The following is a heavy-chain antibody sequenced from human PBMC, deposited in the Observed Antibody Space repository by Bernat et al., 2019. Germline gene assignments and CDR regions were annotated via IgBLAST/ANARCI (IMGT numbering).Heavy chain of an antibody. Sequence: EVQLLESGGGLVQPGGSLRLSCSASGFTFSSYAMSWVRQAPGKGLEWASTISGGGGTTYYADSVKGRFTISRDKSNNPTYLQMNSLRAEDSAVYYCAKDGSSLARAFDIGGQGTMVTVSS. J-gene: IGHJ3*02. CDR1: GFTFSSYA. V-gene: IGHV3-23*01. D-gene: IGHD6-6*01. CDR3: AKDGSSLARAFDI. CDR2: ISGGGGTT.